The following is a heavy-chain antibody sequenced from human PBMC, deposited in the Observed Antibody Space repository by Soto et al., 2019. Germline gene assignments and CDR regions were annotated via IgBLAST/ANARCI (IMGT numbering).Heavy chain of an antibody. Sequence: DVQLVESGGGLVQPGRSLRLSCESSGFTFDDHGMHRVRQAPGKGLEWVSGTSWNGNNRAYAYSVNGRFDIDRDEGKNRVFLAMNSLRGDDTALYYWARDGAEGATTRFSAFEVWGQGTMVTVSS. CDR3: ARDGAEGATTRFSAFEV. CDR1: GFTFDDHG. CDR2: TSWNGNNR. J-gene: IGHJ3*01. V-gene: IGHV3-9*01. D-gene: IGHD1-26*01.